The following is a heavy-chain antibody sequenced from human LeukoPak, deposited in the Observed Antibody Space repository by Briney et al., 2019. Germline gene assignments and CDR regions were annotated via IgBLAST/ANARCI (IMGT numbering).Heavy chain of an antibody. V-gene: IGHV3-23*01. D-gene: IGHD3-16*02. CDR1: GFTFSSYA. CDR3: AQLRFGELSTVDY. CDR2: ISGSGGST. Sequence: PGGSLRLSCAASGFTFSSYAMSWVRQAPGKGLEWVSAISGSGGSTYYADSVKGRFTISRDNSKNMLYVQMNSLRTEDTAMYYCAQLRFGELSTVDYWGQGTLVTVSS. J-gene: IGHJ4*02.